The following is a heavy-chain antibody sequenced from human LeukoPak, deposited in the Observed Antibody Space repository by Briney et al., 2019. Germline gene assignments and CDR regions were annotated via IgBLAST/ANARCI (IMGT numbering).Heavy chain of an antibody. CDR3: ATTAATYYFDY. V-gene: IGHV3-53*01. D-gene: IGHD6-13*01. J-gene: IGHJ4*02. CDR1: AFTVSSNY. CDR2: IYTGGHT. Sequence: PGGSLRLSCAASAFTVSSNYMSWVRQDPGKGLEWVSLIYTGGHTYYADSVKGRFTISRDNSKNTLCLQMNSLRAEDTAFYYCATTAATYYFDYWGQGTLVTVSS.